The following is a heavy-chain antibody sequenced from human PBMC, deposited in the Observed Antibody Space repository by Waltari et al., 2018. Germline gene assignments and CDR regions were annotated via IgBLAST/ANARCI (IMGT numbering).Heavy chain of an antibody. CDR2: ISWNSGSI. Sequence: EVQLVESGGGLVQPGRSLRLSCAASGFTFDDYAMNWVRHAPGKGLEWVSGISWNSGSIGYADSVKGRFTISRDNAKNSLYLQMNSLRAEDMALYYCAKDRGADYYGSGSYFGYWGQGTLVTVSS. V-gene: IGHV3-9*03. CDR3: AKDRGADYYGSGSYFGY. D-gene: IGHD3-10*01. J-gene: IGHJ4*02. CDR1: GFTFDDYA.